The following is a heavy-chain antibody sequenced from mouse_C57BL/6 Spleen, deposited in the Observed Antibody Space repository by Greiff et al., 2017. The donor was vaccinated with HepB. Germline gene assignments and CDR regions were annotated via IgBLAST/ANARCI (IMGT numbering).Heavy chain of an antibody. V-gene: IGHV1-82*01. CDR3: ARRDYYGSSSHFDY. CDR1: GYAFSSSW. D-gene: IGHD1-1*01. J-gene: IGHJ2*01. Sequence: VQLQQSGPELVKPGASVKISCKASGYAFSSSWMNWVKQRPGKGLEWIGRIYPGDGDTNYNGKFKGKATLTADKSSSTAYMQLSSLTSEDSAVYFCARRDYYGSSSHFDYWGQGTTLTVSS. CDR2: IYPGDGDT.